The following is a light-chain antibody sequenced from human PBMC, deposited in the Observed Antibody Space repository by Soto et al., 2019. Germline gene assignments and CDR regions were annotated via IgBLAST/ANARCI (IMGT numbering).Light chain of an antibody. J-gene: IGLJ2*01. V-gene: IGLV1-44*01. Sequence: QSVLTQPPSASGTPGQRVIISCSGSSSNFGGNTANWYQQFPGTAPKVLIYSNNQRPSGVPDRFSGSKSGTSASLAISGLRSEDEADYYCAVWDNSLNGVAFGAGTKLTVL. CDR3: AVWDNSLNGVA. CDR2: SNN. CDR1: SSNFGGNT.